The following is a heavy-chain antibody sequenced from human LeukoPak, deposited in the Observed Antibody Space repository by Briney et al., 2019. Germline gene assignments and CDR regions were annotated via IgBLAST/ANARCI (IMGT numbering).Heavy chain of an antibody. Sequence: GSLRLSCVASGFSLGNFQMYWVRQAPGKGLEWVSIISLDGSTEFYADSVKGRFTISRDTASNTMHLEMNNLRIEDTAVYYCMRDYMGWFDPWGQGSLVTVSS. V-gene: IGHV3-30-3*01. D-gene: IGHD3-10*01. CDR1: GFSLGNFQ. J-gene: IGHJ5*02. CDR3: MRDYMGWFDP. CDR2: ISLDGSTE.